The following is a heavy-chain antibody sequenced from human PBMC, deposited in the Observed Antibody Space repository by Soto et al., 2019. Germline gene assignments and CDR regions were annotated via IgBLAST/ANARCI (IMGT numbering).Heavy chain of an antibody. J-gene: IGHJ3*01. CDR1: GFTFSSYA. V-gene: IGHV3-23*05. Sequence: GGSLRLSCAASGFTFSSYAMSWVRQAPGKGPEWVSFITSSGNGTYYADSVKGRFTISRDNSKNTLYVQMNNLRAEDTAKYYCAKRFFGSGSPPGAFDVWGPGTMVTVSS. CDR3: AKRFFGSGSPPGAFDV. CDR2: ITSSGNGT. D-gene: IGHD3-10*01.